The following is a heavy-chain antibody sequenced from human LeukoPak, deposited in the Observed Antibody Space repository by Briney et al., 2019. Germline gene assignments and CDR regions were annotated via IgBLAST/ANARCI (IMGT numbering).Heavy chain of an antibody. Sequence: SATLSLTCSVSGGSINDYYWNWIRQPAGKGLEWIGRFYSSGGTYYNPSLKSPVSISVDKSKNQFSLKLSSVTAADTAVYYCARGSYGHFDRWGQGTLVTVSS. D-gene: IGHD5-18*01. CDR2: FYSSGGT. V-gene: IGHV4-4*07. J-gene: IGHJ4*02. CDR1: GGSINDYY. CDR3: ARGSYGHFDR.